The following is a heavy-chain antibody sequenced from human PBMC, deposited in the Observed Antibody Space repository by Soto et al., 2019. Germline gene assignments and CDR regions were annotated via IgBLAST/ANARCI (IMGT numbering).Heavy chain of an antibody. Sequence: YETLSLTCALYGGCLDGCYWRRIRKSPGKGLEWIGGIHHSGSGKCKPSLKSRVSLSGDTSTKQFSLNRTSKTAADRCVDDCARGVDTWSCCLIWGKGT. D-gene: IGHD3-3*01. CDR2: IHHSGSG. CDR1: GGCLDGCY. J-gene: IGHJ4*02. V-gene: IGHV4-34*01. CDR3: ARGVDTWSCCLI.